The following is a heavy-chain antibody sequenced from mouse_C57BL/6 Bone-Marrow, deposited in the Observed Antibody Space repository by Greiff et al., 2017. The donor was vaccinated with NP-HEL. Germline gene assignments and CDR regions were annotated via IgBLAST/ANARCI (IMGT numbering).Heavy chain of an antibody. J-gene: IGHJ1*03. CDR1: GYSFTDYN. V-gene: IGHV1-39*01. D-gene: IGHD1-1*01. CDR3: ASPNYYGSSYWYFDV. CDR2: INPNYGTT. Sequence: EVKLQESGPELVKPGASVKISCKASGYSFTDYNMNWVKQSNGKSLEWIGVINPNYGTTSYNQKFKGKATLTVDQSSSTAYMQLNSLTSEDSAVYYCASPNYYGSSYWYFDVWGTGTTVTVSS.